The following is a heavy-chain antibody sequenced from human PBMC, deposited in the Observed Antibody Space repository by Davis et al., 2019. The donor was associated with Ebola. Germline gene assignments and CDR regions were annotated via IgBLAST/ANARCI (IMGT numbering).Heavy chain of an antibody. CDR2: TYYSSKWYY. V-gene: IGHV6-1*01. CDR1: GDSVSSGG. D-gene: IGHD5-18*01. CDR3: ARGWLRGGMDV. Sequence: PSETLSLTCAISGDSVSSGGWNWIRQSPSRGLEWLGRTYYSSKWYYDYAVSVKSRITINPDTSKNQFSLHLNSVTPEDTALYYCARGWLRGGMDVWGEGTTVTVSS. J-gene: IGHJ6*04.